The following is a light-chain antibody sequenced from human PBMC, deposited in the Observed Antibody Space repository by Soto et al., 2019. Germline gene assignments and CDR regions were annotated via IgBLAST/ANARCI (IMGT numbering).Light chain of an antibody. Sequence: AIRMTQSPSSFSATTGARVPITCRARQGISSYLAWYPQKPGKATQLLIYAASTLQSGVPSRFSGSGSGTDFTLTISSLEPEDFAVYYCQQRSNWPPEITFGQGTRLEI. CDR3: QQRSNWPPEIT. J-gene: IGKJ5*01. CDR1: QGISSY. CDR2: AAS. V-gene: IGKV1-8*01.